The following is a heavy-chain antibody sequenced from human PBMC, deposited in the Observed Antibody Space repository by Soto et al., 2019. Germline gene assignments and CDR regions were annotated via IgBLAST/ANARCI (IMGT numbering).Heavy chain of an antibody. CDR2: SRNKARTYST. Sequence: EVQLVESGGGLVQPGGSLRLSCAASGFSFSDHYMDWVHQAPGKGLEWVGRSRNKARTYSTEYAASVKGRFTISRDDSKNSLYLQMNSLKIEDTAVYYCTRGGTSIYGLDVWGQGTTVAVSS. V-gene: IGHV3-72*01. D-gene: IGHD1-1*01. CDR3: TRGGTSIYGLDV. J-gene: IGHJ6*02. CDR1: GFSFSDHY.